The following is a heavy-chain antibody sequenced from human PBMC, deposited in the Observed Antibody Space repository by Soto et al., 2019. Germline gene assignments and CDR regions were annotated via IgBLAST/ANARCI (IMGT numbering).Heavy chain of an antibody. CDR2: ISVGNGNT. V-gene: IGHV1-3*01. D-gene: IGHD2-2*01. CDR3: TRSCSSTSCYENAYDI. Sequence: ASVKVSCKASGYTFSNYVMHWVRQAPGQRLEWMGWISVGNGNTKYSQKFQGRLTITRDTSAATADMELSSLRSEDTAVYYCTRSCSSTSCYENAYDIWGQGTMVTVSS. CDR1: GYTFSNYV. J-gene: IGHJ3*02.